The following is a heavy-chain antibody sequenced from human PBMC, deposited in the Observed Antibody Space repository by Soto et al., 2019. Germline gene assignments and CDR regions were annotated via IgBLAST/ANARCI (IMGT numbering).Heavy chain of an antibody. V-gene: IGHV1-69*08. D-gene: IGHD5-12*01. CDR1: GGTFTNDT. J-gene: IGHJ4*02. CDR2: IIPILNRA. CDR3: ARDGYSGHDYGD. Sequence: QVQLVQSGAEVKKPGSSVRVSCKASGGTFTNDTIGWVRQAPVQGLEWMGRIIPILNRAQSAQKFQGRVTITVEKSTSTAYMDRNSLRSEDTAIYFCARDGYSGHDYGDWGQGTLVTVSS.